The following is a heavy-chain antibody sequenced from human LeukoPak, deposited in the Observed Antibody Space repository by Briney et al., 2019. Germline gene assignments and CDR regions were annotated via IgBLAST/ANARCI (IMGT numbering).Heavy chain of an antibody. D-gene: IGHD3-16*01. Sequence: PGGSLRLSCAASGFTFSSYSMNWVRQAPGKGLEWVSSISSSSSYIYYADSVKGRFTISRDNAKNSLYLQMNSLRAEDTAVYYCATNWAYYYHYMDVWGKGTTVTVSS. CDR2: ISSSSSYI. J-gene: IGHJ6*03. V-gene: IGHV3-21*01. CDR1: GFTFSSYS. CDR3: ATNWAYYYHYMDV.